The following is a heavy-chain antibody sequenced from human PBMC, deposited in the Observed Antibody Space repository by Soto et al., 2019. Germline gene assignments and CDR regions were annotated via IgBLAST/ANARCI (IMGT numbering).Heavy chain of an antibody. CDR2: IYYSGST. CDR1: GGSISSYY. D-gene: IGHD3-10*01. J-gene: IGHJ4*02. V-gene: IGHV4-59*01. Sequence: PSETLSLTCTVSGGSISSYYWSWIRQPPGKGLEWIGYIYYSGSTIYNPSLKSRVTISVDTSKNQFSLKLSSVTAADTAVYYCASGLYYASEDPIYYFDDWGQGTLVTVAS. CDR3: ASGLYYASEDPIYYFDD.